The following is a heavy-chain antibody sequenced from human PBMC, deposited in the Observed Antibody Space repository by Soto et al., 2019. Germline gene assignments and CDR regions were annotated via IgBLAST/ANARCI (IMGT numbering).Heavy chain of an antibody. D-gene: IGHD1-26*01. CDR3: ARDDSGFSGSHYIDYFNY. CDR2: INAGNGNT. V-gene: IGHV1-3*01. Sequence: ASVKVSCKASGYTFTSYAMHWVRQAPGQRLEWMGWINAGNGNTYYSQNFQGRVTFTRDTSAGTVYMQLSSLTSEDTAVYYCARDDSGFSGSHYIDYFNYWGQGALVTVSS. CDR1: GYTFTSYA. J-gene: IGHJ4*02.